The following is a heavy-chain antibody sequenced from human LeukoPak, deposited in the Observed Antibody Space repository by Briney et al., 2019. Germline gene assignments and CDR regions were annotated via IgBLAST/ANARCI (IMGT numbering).Heavy chain of an antibody. CDR1: GGSISSSNW. CDR2: IYHSGST. D-gene: IGHD5-18*01. Sequence: SETLSLTCAVSGGSISSSNWWSWVRQPPGKGLEWIGEIYHSGSTYYNPSLKSRVTISVDTSKNQFSLKLSSVTAADTAVYYCARPYSYGPFDAFDIWGQGTMVTVSS. CDR3: ARPYSYGPFDAFDI. J-gene: IGHJ3*02. V-gene: IGHV4-4*02.